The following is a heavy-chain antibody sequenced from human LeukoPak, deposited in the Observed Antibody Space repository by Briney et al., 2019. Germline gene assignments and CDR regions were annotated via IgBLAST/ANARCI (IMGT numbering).Heavy chain of an antibody. CDR2: ISSSSSYI. CDR1: GFTFSSYS. CDR3: ARRPRSGWTFDY. V-gene: IGHV3-21*01. J-gene: IGHJ4*02. Sequence: GGSLRLSCAASGFTFSSYSMNWVRQAPGKGLEWVSSISSSSSYIYYADSVKGRFTISRDNAKNSLYLQMNSLRAEDTAVYYCARRPRSGWTFDYWGQGTLVTVSS. D-gene: IGHD6-19*01.